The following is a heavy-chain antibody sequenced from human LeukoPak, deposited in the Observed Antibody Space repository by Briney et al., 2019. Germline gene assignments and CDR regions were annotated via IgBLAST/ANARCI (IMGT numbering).Heavy chain of an antibody. CDR3: ERENTMVRGVIRPHFDY. Sequence: GGSLRLSCAASGFTFSSYEMNWVRQAPGKGLEWVSYISSSGSTIYYADSVKGRFTISRDNAKNSLYLQMNSLRAEDTAVYYFERENTMVRGVIRPHFDYWGQGTLVTVSS. J-gene: IGHJ4*02. V-gene: IGHV3-48*03. CDR2: ISSSGSTI. CDR1: GFTFSSYE. D-gene: IGHD3-10*01.